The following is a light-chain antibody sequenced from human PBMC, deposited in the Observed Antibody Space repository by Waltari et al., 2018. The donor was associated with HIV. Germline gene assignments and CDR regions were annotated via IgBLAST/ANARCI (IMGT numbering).Light chain of an antibody. CDR2: STS. CDR1: QGDIRW. CDR3: QQANTFPPVT. Sequence: DIQMTQSPSSVSASVGDRVTIACRASQGDIRWVSWYQQKPGEAPKLLIYSTSSLQSRVPSRFSGSGSGTDFTLTISSLQPEDFATYYCQQANTFPPVTFGGGTKVEI. V-gene: IGKV1-12*01. J-gene: IGKJ4*01.